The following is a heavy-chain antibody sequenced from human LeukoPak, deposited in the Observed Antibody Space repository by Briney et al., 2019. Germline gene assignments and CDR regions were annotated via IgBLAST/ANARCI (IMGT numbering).Heavy chain of an antibody. CDR2: IYYTGST. CDR3: ARLSKGRYFDYIFDY. D-gene: IGHD3-9*01. Sequence: SETLSLTCTVSGGSVSSTEFYWGWIRQPPGKGLQWIGNIYYTGSTYYNPSLNSRVTMSVDTSQNRFSLKMTSVTAADTAVYYCARLSKGRYFDYIFDYWGQGTLVTVSS. V-gene: IGHV4-39*01. CDR1: GGSVSSTEFY. J-gene: IGHJ4*02.